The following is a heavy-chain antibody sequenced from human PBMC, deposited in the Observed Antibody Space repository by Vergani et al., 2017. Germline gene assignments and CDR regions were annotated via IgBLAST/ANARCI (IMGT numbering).Heavy chain of an antibody. J-gene: IGHJ5*02. V-gene: IGHV1-18*01. D-gene: IGHD2-15*01. Sequence: PLVQSGSEVKNPGASVRVTCKASGYNFANYGIAWVRQAPGQGLEWMGWLGPDNGNMKYAQKFQGRLTMTTDTSTNTAFLELRSLRSEDTAVYYCARGYCSGERCYSFWREIVVPFDPWGQGTLVTVSS. CDR1: GYNFANYG. CDR2: LGPDNGNM. CDR3: ARGYCSGERCYSFWREIVVPFDP.